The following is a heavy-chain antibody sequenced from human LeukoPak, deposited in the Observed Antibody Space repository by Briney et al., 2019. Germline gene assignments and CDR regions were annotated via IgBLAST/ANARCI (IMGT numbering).Heavy chain of an antibody. J-gene: IGHJ4*02. CDR3: ATGTTVAPRGKFDY. Sequence: ASVKVSCKVSGYTLTELSMHWVRQAPGKGLEWMGGFDPEDGETIYAQKFQGRVTMTEDTSTDTAYMELSSLRSEDTAVYYCATGTTVAPRGKFDYWGQGTLVTASS. CDR2: FDPEDGET. V-gene: IGHV1-24*01. CDR1: GYTLTELS. D-gene: IGHD4-23*01.